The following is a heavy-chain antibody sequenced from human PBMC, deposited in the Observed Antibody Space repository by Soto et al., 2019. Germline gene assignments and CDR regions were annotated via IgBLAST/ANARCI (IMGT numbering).Heavy chain of an antibody. Sequence: GGSLRLSCAASGFTFSSYCIHWVRQAPCKGLEWVAVIWYDGSNKYYADSVKGRFTISRDNSKNTLYLQMNSLRAEDTAVYYCARAMTYYDSKGWFDPGGQGTLVNAPQ. CDR3: ARAMTYYDSKGWFDP. CDR2: IWYDGSNK. CDR1: GFTFSSYC. J-gene: IGHJ5*02. V-gene: IGHV3-33*01. D-gene: IGHD3-22*01.